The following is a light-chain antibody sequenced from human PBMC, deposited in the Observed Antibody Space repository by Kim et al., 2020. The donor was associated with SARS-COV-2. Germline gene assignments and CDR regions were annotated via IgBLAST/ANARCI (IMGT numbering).Light chain of an antibody. Sequence: SYELTQPPSVSVSPGQTASITCSRDKLDDRYACWYQQRPGQSPVLVIYEDDKRPSGIPERFSGSNSGNTATLTISGTQAMDEADYYCQAWDTATHVVFGGGTQLTVL. J-gene: IGLJ2*01. V-gene: IGLV3-1*01. CDR3: QAWDTATHVV. CDR1: KLDDRY. CDR2: EDD.